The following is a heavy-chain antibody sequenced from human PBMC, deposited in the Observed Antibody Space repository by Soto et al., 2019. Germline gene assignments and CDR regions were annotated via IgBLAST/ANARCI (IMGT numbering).Heavy chain of an antibody. CDR3: ARGIPRVMTTLAWFDS. CDR2: IYHRGSI. CDR1: GYSISSAHF. J-gene: IGHJ5*01. Sequence: XESLSLSCAVSGYSISSAHFWDWIRQPPGKGLEWIVSIYHRGSIYYNPSLKSRVTISVDTSKNQFSVRLTSVTAADTAVYYCARGIPRVMTTLAWFDSWGQGTLVTVSS. D-gene: IGHD1-1*01. V-gene: IGHV4-38-2*01.